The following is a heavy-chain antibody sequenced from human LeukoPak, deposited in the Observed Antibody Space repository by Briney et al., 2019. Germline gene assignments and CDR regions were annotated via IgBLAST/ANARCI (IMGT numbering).Heavy chain of an antibody. J-gene: IGHJ4*02. CDR2: IDSGGGST. Sequence: GGSLRLSCVASEYTFSNYAMSWVRQAPGKGLEWVSSIDSGGGSTYYADSVKGRFTISRDNSKNTLYLQMNSLRAEDTAIYYCASADGSGYRYYWGQGTLVTVSS. V-gene: IGHV3-23*01. CDR3: ASADGSGYRYY. CDR1: EYTFSNYA. D-gene: IGHD3-22*01.